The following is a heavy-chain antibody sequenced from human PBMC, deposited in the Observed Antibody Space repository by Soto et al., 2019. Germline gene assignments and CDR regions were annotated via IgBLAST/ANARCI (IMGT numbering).Heavy chain of an antibody. CDR3: ARDCSRCYSGFDS. CDR1: GFNFSSYS. V-gene: IGHV3-48*04. Sequence: PGGSLRRSCAASGFNFSSYSMNGVRQAPGKGLEWVSYISSSSSTIYYADSVKGRFTISRDNAKKSLYLEINSLRAEATAVYDCARDCSRCYSGFDSWGQEPLV. CDR2: ISSSSSTI. J-gene: IGHJ4*02. D-gene: IGHD2-15*01.